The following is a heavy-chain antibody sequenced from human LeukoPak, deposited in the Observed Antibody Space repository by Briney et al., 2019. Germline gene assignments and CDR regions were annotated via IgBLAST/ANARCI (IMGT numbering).Heavy chain of an antibody. CDR1: GYTFTGYY. V-gene: IGHV1-18*04. D-gene: IGHD3-10*01. CDR2: ISAYNGNT. J-gene: IGHJ4*02. Sequence: EASVKVSCKASGYTFTGYYMHWVRQAPGQGLEWMGWISAYNGNTNYAQKLQGRVTMTTDTSTSTAYMELRSLRSDDTAVYYCARVTGYGSGSQPHDYWGQGTLVTVSS. CDR3: ARVTGYGSGSQPHDY.